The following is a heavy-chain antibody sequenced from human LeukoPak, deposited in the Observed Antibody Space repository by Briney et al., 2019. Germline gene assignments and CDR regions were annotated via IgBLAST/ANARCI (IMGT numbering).Heavy chain of an antibody. D-gene: IGHD2-15*01. CDR2: INHSEAT. J-gene: IGHJ1*01. CDR3: AREAQYCSGGSCYGGYFQH. CDR1: GASFSGYY. V-gene: IGHV4-34*01. Sequence: PSETLSLTCAVYGASFSGYYWSWIRQPPGKGLEWIGEINHSEATDYNPSFKSRVTISVDTSKNQFSLKLSSVTAADTAVYYCAREAQYCSGGSCYGGYFQHWGQGTLVTVSS.